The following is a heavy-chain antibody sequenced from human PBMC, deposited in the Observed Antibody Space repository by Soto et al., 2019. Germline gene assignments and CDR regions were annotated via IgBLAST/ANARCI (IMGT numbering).Heavy chain of an antibody. CDR3: ATRDSSGHYYCWVH. V-gene: IGHV3-23*01. CDR2: ISGSGGGT. J-gene: IGHJ4*02. D-gene: IGHD3-22*01. Sequence: PGGSLRLSCSASGFTFSSYAMSWVRQAPGKGLEWVSAISGSGGGTYYADSVKGRFTISSDNSKNTLYLQMNSLRAEDTAVYYCATRDSSGHYYCWVHWGQGTLVTVSS. CDR1: GFTFSSYA.